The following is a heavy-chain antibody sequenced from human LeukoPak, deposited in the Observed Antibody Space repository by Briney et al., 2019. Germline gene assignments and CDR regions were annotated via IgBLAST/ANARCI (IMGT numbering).Heavy chain of an antibody. CDR2: MWSDGHNK. CDR3: AWGFSCRLKYFDY. V-gene: IGHV3-33*07. Sequence: GGSLRLSCAASGFTFSRSAMEWVRLAPGKGLESVPLMWSDGHNKYYADSMKGRFIVSRDSSKNTLFLQMSSLRAEDTAVYYSAWGFSCRLKYFDYWGQGTLVTVSS. J-gene: IGHJ4*02. CDR1: GFTFSRSA. D-gene: IGHD3-16*01.